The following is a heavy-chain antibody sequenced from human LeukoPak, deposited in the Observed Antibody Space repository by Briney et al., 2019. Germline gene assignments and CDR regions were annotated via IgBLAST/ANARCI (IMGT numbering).Heavy chain of an antibody. CDR3: ARDSYSSSWYRGNYYYYMDV. V-gene: IGHV3-11*01. J-gene: IGHJ6*03. D-gene: IGHD6-13*01. CDR2: ISSSGSTI. CDR1: GFTFSDYY. Sequence: GGALRLSCAAPGFTFSDYYMSSIRQTPGKGLEMVSYISSSGSTIYYADSVKGRFTISRDNAKNSLYLQMNSLRAEDTAVYYCARDSYSSSWYRGNYYYYMDVWGKGTTVTVSS.